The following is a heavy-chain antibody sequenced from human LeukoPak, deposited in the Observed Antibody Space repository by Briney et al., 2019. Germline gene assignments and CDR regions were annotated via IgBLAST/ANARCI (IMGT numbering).Heavy chain of an antibody. CDR1: GSTFSSYA. J-gene: IGHJ4*02. D-gene: IGHD3-22*01. Sequence: GGSLRLSCTASGSTFSSYAMHWVRQAPGKGLEWVAVISYDGSNKYYADSVKGRFTISRDNSKNTLYLQMNSLRAEDTAVYYCARDSGYDSSGYTPVDYWGQGTLVTVSS. V-gene: IGHV3-30*01. CDR3: ARDSGYDSSGYTPVDY. CDR2: ISYDGSNK.